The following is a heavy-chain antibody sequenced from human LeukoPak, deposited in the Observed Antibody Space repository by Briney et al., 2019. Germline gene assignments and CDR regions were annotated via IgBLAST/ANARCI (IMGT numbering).Heavy chain of an antibody. D-gene: IGHD2-15*01. V-gene: IGHV3-23*01. CDR1: GFTFSSYV. J-gene: IGHJ4*02. CDR3: AKTSVGEGRIIGSGYFDN. CDR2: ISGGGGST. Sequence: GGSLRLSCAASGFTFSSYVMNWVRQAPGKGLEWVSVISGGGGSTYYADSVKGRFTISRDNSKNTLFLQMNSLRAEDTAVYYCAKTSVGEGRIIGSGYFDNWGQGTLVTVSS.